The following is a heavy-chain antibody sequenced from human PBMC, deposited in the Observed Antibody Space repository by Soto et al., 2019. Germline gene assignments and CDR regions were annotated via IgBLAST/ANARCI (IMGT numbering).Heavy chain of an antibody. V-gene: IGHV4-59*08. Sequence: SETLSLTCTVSGVSITSYYWNWIRQPPGKGLEWIGYIHYSGSTNYNPSLTSRVTISVDTSKNPFSLKLNSVTAADTAVYFCARQYCSTTTCWAYFDYWGQGTLVTVS. CDR3: ARQYCSTTTCWAYFDY. D-gene: IGHD2-2*01. CDR1: GVSITSYY. J-gene: IGHJ4*02. CDR2: IHYSGST.